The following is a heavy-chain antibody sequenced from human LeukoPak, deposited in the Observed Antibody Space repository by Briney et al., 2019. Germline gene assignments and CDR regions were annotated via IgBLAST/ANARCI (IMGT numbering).Heavy chain of an antibody. J-gene: IGHJ6*03. CDR2: IYTSGST. CDR3: ARDVVPAAMPVMYYYYYMDV. V-gene: IGHV4-4*07. CDR1: DGSISSYY. Sequence: SETLSLTCTVSDGSISSYYWSWIRQPTGKGLEWIGRIYTSGSTNYNPSLKSRVTMSVDTSKNQFSLKLSSVTAADTAVYYCARDVVPAAMPVMYYYYYMDVWGKGTTVTISS. D-gene: IGHD2-2*01.